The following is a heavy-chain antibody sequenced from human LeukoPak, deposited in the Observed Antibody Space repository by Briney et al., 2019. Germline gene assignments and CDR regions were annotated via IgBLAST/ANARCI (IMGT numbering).Heavy chain of an antibody. J-gene: IGHJ3*02. V-gene: IGHV1-69*04. CDR3: ARARDYYSDGTGFHPCDI. CDR1: GGTFTSYA. D-gene: IGHD3-22*01. Sequence: ASVKVSCKASGGTFTSYAISWVRQAPGQGLEWMGRIIPILGVTNYAQKFQDRVTITADKFTSAAYMELNSLRSEDTAVYECARARDYYSDGTGFHPCDIWGQGRMVTVSS. CDR2: IIPILGVT.